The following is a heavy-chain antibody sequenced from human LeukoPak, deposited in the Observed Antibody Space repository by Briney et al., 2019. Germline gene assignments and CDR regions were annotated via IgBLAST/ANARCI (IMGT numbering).Heavy chain of an antibody. CDR3: AGGRDYYGSGSYYYY. CDR2: ISSSGSTI. Sequence: GGSLRLSCAASEFSVGSNYMTWVRQAPGKGLEWVSYISSSGSTIYYADSVKGRFTISRDNAKNSLYLQMNSLRAEDTAVYYCAGGRDYYGSGSYYYYWGQGTLVTVPS. J-gene: IGHJ4*02. CDR1: EFSVGSNY. V-gene: IGHV3-48*03. D-gene: IGHD3-10*01.